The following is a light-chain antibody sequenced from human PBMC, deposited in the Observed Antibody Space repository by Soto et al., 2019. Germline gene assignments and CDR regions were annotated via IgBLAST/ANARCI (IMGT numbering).Light chain of an antibody. V-gene: IGLV2-8*01. CDR3: SSYAGSSNV. CDR1: SSDVGVYNY. J-gene: IGLJ1*01. CDR2: EVN. Sequence: QSVLTQPPSASGSPGPSVAISCTGTSSDVGVYNYVSWYQQHPGKAPKLMIYEVNKRPSGVPDRFSGSKSGNTASLTVSGLQAEDEADYYCSSYAGSSNVFGTGTKLTVL.